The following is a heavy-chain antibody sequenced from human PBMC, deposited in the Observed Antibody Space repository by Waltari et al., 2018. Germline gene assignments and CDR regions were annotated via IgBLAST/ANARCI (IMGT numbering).Heavy chain of an antibody. CDR2: VDPEDGET. CDR1: GYTFTDYY. J-gene: IGHJ4*02. Sequence: ELKLVQSGAEVKKPGATVKISCQASGYTFTDYYMHWVQQAPGKGLEWMGRVDPEDGETIYAEKFQGRVTITADTSTDTAYMELSSLRSEDKAVYYCAKGGWLQLFYFDYWGQGTLVTVSS. V-gene: IGHV1-69-2*01. CDR3: AKGGWLQLFYFDY. D-gene: IGHD5-12*01.